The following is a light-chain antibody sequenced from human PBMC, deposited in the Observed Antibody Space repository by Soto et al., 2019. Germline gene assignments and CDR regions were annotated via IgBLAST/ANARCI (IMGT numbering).Light chain of an antibody. Sequence: EILLTQSPGTLSLSPGERATLSCRASQTVSTKYLAWYQQTPGQAPRLLIYDASTRATGIPATYSGSGSGTEFTLTISSLQSEDFEIYYCQHYTNWPITFGQGTRLEIK. CDR3: QHYTNWPIT. CDR1: QTVSTK. J-gene: IGKJ5*01. CDR2: DAS. V-gene: IGKV3-15*01.